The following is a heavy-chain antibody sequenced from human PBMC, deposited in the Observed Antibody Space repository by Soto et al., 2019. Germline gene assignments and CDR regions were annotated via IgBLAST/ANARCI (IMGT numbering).Heavy chain of an antibody. CDR1: GGSISSGDYY. J-gene: IGHJ4*02. V-gene: IGHV4-30-4*01. Sequence: QVQLQESGPGLVKPSQTLSLTCTVSGGSISSGDYYWSWIRQPPGKGLEWIGYIYYSGSTYYNPSLKSRVTKTVDTSKNEFSLKLSSVTAADTAVYYCARESAGMVYCSSTSCYNYWGQGTLVTVSS. D-gene: IGHD2-2*02. CDR2: IYYSGST. CDR3: ARESAGMVYCSSTSCYNY.